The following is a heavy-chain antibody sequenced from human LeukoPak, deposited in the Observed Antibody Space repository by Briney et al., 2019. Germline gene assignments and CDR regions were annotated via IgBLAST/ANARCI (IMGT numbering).Heavy chain of an antibody. J-gene: IGHJ4*02. V-gene: IGHV3-7*01. CDR1: GFTFSSYW. D-gene: IGHD3-22*01. CDR2: IKQDGSEK. Sequence: GGSLRLSCAASGFTFSSYWMSWVRQAPGKGLEWVANIKQDGSEKYYVDSVKGRFTISRDNAKNSLYLQMNSLRAEDTAVYYCARVRTYYYDSNGYYDYWGQGTLVTVSS. CDR3: ARVRTYYYDSNGYYDY.